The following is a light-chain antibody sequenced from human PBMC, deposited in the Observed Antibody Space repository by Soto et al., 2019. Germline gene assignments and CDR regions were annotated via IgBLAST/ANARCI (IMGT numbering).Light chain of an antibody. J-gene: IGKJ4*01. Sequence: DIQMTQSPYTLSASVGDRVTSTCRASQSISSWLAWYQQKPGKAPKFLIFKASSLESGVPSRFSGSGSGTDFTHTISTMQPDEFATYCSQQYNTSPITFGGGPKVEIK. CDR3: QQYNTSPIT. V-gene: IGKV1-5*03. CDR2: KAS. CDR1: QSISSW.